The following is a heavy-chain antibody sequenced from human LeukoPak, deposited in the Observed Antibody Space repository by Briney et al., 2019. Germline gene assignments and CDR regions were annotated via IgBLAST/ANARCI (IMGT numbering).Heavy chain of an antibody. CDR2: ISYDGSNK. CDR3: AKRQNYYDSSGYYHDAFDI. V-gene: IGHV3-30*18. Sequence: GGSLRLSCAASGFTFSSYGMHWVRQAPGEGLEWVAVISYDGSNKYYADSVKGRFTISRDNSKNTLYLQMNSLRGEDTAVYYCAKRQNYYDSSGYYHDAFDIWGQGTMVTVSS. J-gene: IGHJ3*02. CDR1: GFTFSSYG. D-gene: IGHD3-22*01.